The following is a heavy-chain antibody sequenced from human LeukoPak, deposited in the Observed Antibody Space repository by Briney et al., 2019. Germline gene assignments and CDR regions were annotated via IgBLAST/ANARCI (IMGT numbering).Heavy chain of an antibody. CDR2: INPNSGGT. CDR3: ARALVDFWSGYSGSSSYYFDY. V-gene: IGHV1-2*02. CDR1: GYTFTGYY. D-gene: IGHD3-3*01. J-gene: IGHJ4*02. Sequence: ASVKVSFTASGYTFTGYYMHWVRHAPGQGQGWVGGINPNSGGTNYAQKFHGRVSMTRDTSISKAYMELRRLRSDDTAVYYCARALVDFWSGYSGSSSYYFDYWGQGTLVTVSS.